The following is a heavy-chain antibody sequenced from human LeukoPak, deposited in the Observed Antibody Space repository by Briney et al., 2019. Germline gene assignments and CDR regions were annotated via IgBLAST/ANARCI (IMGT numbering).Heavy chain of an antibody. V-gene: IGHV3-11*01. J-gene: IGHJ4*02. CDR3: ARLAYDYIWGSYLALDY. CDR1: GFTFSDYY. CDR2: ISTSGSRI. Sequence: GGSLRLSCAASGFTFSDYYMSWIRQAPGKGLECVSHISTSGSRIYYADSVKGRFTISRDNAKNSLYLQMNSLRAEDTAVYYCARLAYDYIWGSYLALDYWGQGTLVTVSS. D-gene: IGHD3-16*02.